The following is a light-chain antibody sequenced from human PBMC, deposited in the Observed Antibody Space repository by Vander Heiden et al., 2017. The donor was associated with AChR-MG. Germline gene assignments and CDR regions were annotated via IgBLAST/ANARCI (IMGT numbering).Light chain of an antibody. CDR3: QQYGRSPRT. CDR1: QTVSSSY. J-gene: IGKJ1*01. CDR2: DAS. V-gene: IGKV3D-20*01. Sequence: DIVLTQSPATLSLSPGEPATLSCGASQTVSSSYLAWYQHKPGLAPRLLIYDASTRATGIPDRFSGSGSGTDFTLTISRLEPEDFAVYYCQQYGRSPRTFGQGTKVEIK.